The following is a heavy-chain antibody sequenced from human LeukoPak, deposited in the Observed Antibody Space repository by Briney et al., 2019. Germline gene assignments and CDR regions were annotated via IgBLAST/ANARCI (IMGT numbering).Heavy chain of an antibody. D-gene: IGHD3-22*01. CDR1: GGSFSGYY. CDR2: INHSGST. CDR3: TRAHDYYDSSGYYSPELDY. V-gene: IGHV4-34*01. Sequence: SETLSLTCAVYGGSFSGYYWSWIRQPPGKGLEWIGEINHSGSTNYNPSLKSRVTISVDTSKNQFSLKLSSVTAADTAVYYCTRAHDYYDSSGYYSPELDYWGQGTLVTVSS. J-gene: IGHJ4*02.